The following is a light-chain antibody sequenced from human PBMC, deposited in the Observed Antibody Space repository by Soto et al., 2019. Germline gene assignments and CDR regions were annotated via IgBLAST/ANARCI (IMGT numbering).Light chain of an antibody. CDR2: DAS. CDR3: QKYNNRRPYT. J-gene: IGKJ2*01. Sequence: IVMTQSPATLSVSPGERATLSCRASQSVSSNLAWYQQKPGQAPRLLIYDASTRATGIPARFSGSGSGTEFTLTISSLQSEDFAVYYCQKYNNRRPYTSGQGSKV. CDR1: QSVSSN. V-gene: IGKV3-15*01.